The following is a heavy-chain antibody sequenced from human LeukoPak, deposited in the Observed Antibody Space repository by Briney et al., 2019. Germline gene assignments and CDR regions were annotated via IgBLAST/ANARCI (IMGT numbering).Heavy chain of an antibody. CDR3: VRVIEVGVDYFYYFMDV. J-gene: IGHJ6*03. CDR1: GGSISGGNYY. D-gene: IGHD1-26*01. V-gene: IGHV4-61*02. CDR2: ISTRGST. Sequence: SETLSLTCAVSGGSISGGNYYWTWIRQPAGKGLEWIGRISTRGSTNYNPSLKSRVTISVDTSKNQFSLELSSVTAADTARYYCVRVIEVGVDYFYYFMDVWGKGTTVTVSS.